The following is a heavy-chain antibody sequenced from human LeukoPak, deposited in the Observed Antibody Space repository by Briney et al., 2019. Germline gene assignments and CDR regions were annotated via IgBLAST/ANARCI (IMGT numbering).Heavy chain of an antibody. D-gene: IGHD1-1*01. J-gene: IGHJ4*02. CDR1: GFTFASYS. CDR2: ISGDSTYI. Sequence: GGSLRLSCAASGFTFASYSMNWVRQAPGKGLEWVSSISGDSTYIYNAGSVKGRFTISRDNAQASLYLQMISLRADDTAVYYCARVSGRLERQSDLGYWGQGTLVIVSS. CDR3: ARVSGRLERQSDLGY. V-gene: IGHV3-21*01.